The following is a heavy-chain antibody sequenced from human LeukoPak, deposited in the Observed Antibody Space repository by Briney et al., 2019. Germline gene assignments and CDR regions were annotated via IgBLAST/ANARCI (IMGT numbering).Heavy chain of an antibody. CDR2: IYYSGST. Sequence: SETLSLTCTVSGGSISSYYWSWIRQPPGKGLEWIGYIYYSGSTNYNPSLKSRVTISVDTSKNQFSLKLSSVTAADTAVYYCARSYNSRGYYYYGMDVWGQGTTVTVSS. CDR3: ARSYNSRGYYYYGMDV. J-gene: IGHJ6*02. V-gene: IGHV4-59*01. D-gene: IGHD3-22*01. CDR1: GGSISSYY.